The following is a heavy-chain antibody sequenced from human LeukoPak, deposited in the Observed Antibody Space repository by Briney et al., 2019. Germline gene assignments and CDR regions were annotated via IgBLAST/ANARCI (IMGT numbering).Heavy chain of an antibody. V-gene: IGHV3-21*01. J-gene: IGHJ4*02. D-gene: IGHD4-17*01. CDR3: ARGGDYKNDY. Sequence: GGSLRLSCAASGFTFSSYSMNWVRQAPGKGLEWVSSISSSSSYIYYADSVKGRFTISRDNAKNTLYLQMNNLRAEDTAVYYCARGGDYKNDYWGQGTLVTVSS. CDR1: GFTFSSYS. CDR2: ISSSSSYI.